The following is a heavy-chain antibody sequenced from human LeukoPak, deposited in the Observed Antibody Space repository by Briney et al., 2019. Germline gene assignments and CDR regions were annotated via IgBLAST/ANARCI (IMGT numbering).Heavy chain of an antibody. Sequence: GGSLRLSCAASGFTFSSYAMSWVRQAPGKGLEWVSAISGSGGSTYYADSVKGRFTISRDNSKNTLYLQMNSLRAEDTAVYYCAKDHVARGIYSGSPNAFDIWGQGTMATVSS. V-gene: IGHV3-23*01. CDR2: ISGSGGST. D-gene: IGHD1-26*01. CDR3: AKDHVARGIYSGSPNAFDI. J-gene: IGHJ3*02. CDR1: GFTFSSYA.